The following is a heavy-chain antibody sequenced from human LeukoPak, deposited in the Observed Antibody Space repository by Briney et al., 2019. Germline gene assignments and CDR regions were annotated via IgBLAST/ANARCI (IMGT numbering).Heavy chain of an antibody. CDR1: GGSISSSGYY. CDR3: ASYGGPFEYFQH. V-gene: IGHV4-61*05. CDR2: IYYSGST. Sequence: SETLSLTCTVSGGSISSSGYYWSWIRQPPGKGLEWIGYIYYSGSTNYNPSLKSRVTISVDTSKNQFSLKLSSVTAADTAVYYCASYGGPFEYFQHWGQGTLVTVSS. J-gene: IGHJ1*01. D-gene: IGHD4-23*01.